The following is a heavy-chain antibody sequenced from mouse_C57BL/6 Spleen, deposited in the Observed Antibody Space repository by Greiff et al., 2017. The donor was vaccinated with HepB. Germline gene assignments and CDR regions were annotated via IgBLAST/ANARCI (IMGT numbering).Heavy chain of an antibody. CDR3: ARPGYGY. D-gene: IGHD1-1*01. CDR2: IDPSDSYT. CDR1: GYTFTSYW. J-gene: IGHJ3*01. Sequence: QVQLQQPGAELVVPGASVKLSCKASGYTFTSYWMHWVKQRPGQGLEWIGEIDPSDSYTNYNQKFKGKSTLTVDKSSSTAYMQLSSLTSEDSAVYYCARPGYGYWGQGTLVTVSA. V-gene: IGHV1-69*01.